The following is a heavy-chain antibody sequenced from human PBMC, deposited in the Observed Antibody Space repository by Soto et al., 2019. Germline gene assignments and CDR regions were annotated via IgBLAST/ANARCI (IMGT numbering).Heavy chain of an antibody. D-gene: IGHD4-4*01. Sequence: QVQLVQSGAEVKKPGSSVKVSCKASGGTFSSYAISWVRQAPGQGLEWMGGIIPICGTANYAQKFQGRVTITADETTSTAYMEMSSLRSEDTAVYYCASSFHDYNGDRFWFDPWGQGTLVTVSS. V-gene: IGHV1-69*01. CDR3: ASSFHDYNGDRFWFDP. CDR2: IIPICGTA. J-gene: IGHJ5*02. CDR1: GGTFSSYA.